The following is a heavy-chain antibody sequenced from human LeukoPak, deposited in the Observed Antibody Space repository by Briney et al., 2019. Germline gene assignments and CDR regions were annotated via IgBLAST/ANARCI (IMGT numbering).Heavy chain of an antibody. Sequence: GGSLRLSCTASGFTFGDYAMSWFRQAPGKGLEWVGFIRSKAYGGTTEYAASVKGRFTISRDDSKSIAYLQMNSLKAEDTAVYYCTRADIVVVTAMGYDAFDIWGQGTMVTASS. J-gene: IGHJ3*02. V-gene: IGHV3-49*03. CDR2: IRSKAYGGTT. CDR1: GFTFGDYA. D-gene: IGHD2-21*02. CDR3: TRADIVVVTAMGYDAFDI.